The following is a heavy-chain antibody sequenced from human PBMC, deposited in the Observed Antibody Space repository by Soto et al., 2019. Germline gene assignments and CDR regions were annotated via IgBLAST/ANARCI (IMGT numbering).Heavy chain of an antibody. D-gene: IGHD3-9*01. V-gene: IGHV3-33*01. J-gene: IGHJ3*02. CDR3: ARERPGLRYFDWLRTYAFDI. CDR2: IWYDGSNK. Sequence: QVQLVESGGGVVQPGRSLRLSCAASGFTFSSYGMHWVRQAPGKGLAWVAVIWYDGSNKYYADSVKGRFTISRDNSKNTLYLQMNSLRAEDTAVYYCARERPGLRYFDWLRTYAFDIWGQGTMVTVAS. CDR1: GFTFSSYG.